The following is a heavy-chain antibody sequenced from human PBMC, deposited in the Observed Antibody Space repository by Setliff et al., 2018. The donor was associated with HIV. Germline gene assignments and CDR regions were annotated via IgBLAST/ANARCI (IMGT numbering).Heavy chain of an antibody. D-gene: IGHD2-21*01. CDR3: ARASRWGSIPLDY. CDR1: GGSISTGGYY. V-gene: IGHV4-31*03. CDR2: IYNSGGT. J-gene: IGHJ4*02. Sequence: SETLSLTCTVSGGSISTGGYYWSWIRQHPGKGLEWVGYIYNSGGTYYNPSLKSRITMSIDTSKNQFSLKLNSVTAADTAVYFCARASRWGSIPLDYWGQGTLVTVSS.